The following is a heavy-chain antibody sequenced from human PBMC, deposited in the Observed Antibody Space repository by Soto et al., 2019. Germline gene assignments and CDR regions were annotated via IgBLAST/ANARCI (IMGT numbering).Heavy chain of an antibody. Sequence: SESLSLTCTVSGGSISSGGYSWTWIRQSPGKGLEWIGYTYQSGSAYYNPSLKSRVTISVDRSKNQFSLNLTSVTAADTAVYYCARDYYGMDVWGQGTTVTVSS. CDR1: GGSISSGGYS. CDR2: TYQSGSA. J-gene: IGHJ6*02. V-gene: IGHV4-30-2*06. CDR3: ARDYYGMDV.